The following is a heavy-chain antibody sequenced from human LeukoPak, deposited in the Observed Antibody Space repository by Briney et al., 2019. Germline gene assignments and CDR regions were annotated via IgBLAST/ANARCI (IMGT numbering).Heavy chain of an antibody. J-gene: IGHJ4*02. Sequence: ASVKVSCKASGYTFTGYYMHWVRQAPGQGLEWMGWINPNSGGTNYAQKFQGRVTMTRDTSINTVYMALNWLTSDDTAVYYCARGQQWLEAFDYWGLGTLVTVSS. D-gene: IGHD6-19*01. CDR2: INPNSGGT. CDR3: ARGQQWLEAFDY. V-gene: IGHV1-2*02. CDR1: GYTFTGYY.